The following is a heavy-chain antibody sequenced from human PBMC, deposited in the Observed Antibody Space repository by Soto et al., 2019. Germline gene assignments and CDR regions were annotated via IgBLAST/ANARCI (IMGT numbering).Heavy chain of an antibody. CDR1: GYTFTSYD. CDR2: VNPNSGNT. V-gene: IGHV1-8*01. J-gene: IGHJ4*02. Sequence: ASVKVSCKASGYTFTSYDINWVRQATGQGLEWMGWVNPNSGNTGYAQKFQGRVTMTRNTSINTAYMELSSLRSEDTAVYYCARAWRGRPGLSWGQGTLVTVSS. CDR3: ARAWRGRPGLS. D-gene: IGHD3-10*01.